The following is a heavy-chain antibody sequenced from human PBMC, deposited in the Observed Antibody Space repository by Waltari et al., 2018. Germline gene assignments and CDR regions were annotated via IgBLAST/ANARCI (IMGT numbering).Heavy chain of an antibody. V-gene: IGHV3-48*01. CDR2: ISSSSSTI. CDR3: ARDPGYCSGGSCLRSIPYWYFDL. D-gene: IGHD2-15*01. Sequence: EVQLVESGGGLVQPGGSLRLSCAASGFTFSSYSMNWVRQAPGTGLEGVSLISSSSSTIYYAESVKGRFTISRDNAKNSLYLQMNSLRAEDTAVYYCARDPGYCSGGSCLRSIPYWYFDLWGRGTLVTVSS. CDR1: GFTFSSYS. J-gene: IGHJ2*01.